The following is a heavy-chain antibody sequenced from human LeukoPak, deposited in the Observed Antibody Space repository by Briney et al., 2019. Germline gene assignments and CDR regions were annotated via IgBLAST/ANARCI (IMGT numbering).Heavy chain of an antibody. J-gene: IGHJ3*01. CDR2: IYYSGST. CDR1: GGSISRSSYY. Sequence: SETLSLTCTVSGGSISRSSYYWGWIRQPPGKGLEWIGSIYYSGSTYYNPSLKSRVTISVDTSKNQFSLKLSSVTAADTALYYCASLRGSGTDRAFDFWGQGTMVTVSS. D-gene: IGHD3-10*01. V-gene: IGHV4-39*01. CDR3: ASLRGSGTDRAFDF.